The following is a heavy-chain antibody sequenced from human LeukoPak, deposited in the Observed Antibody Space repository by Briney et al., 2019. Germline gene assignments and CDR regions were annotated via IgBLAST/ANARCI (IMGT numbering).Heavy chain of an antibody. Sequence: VGSLRLSCEASGFTSSVYTMTWVPDAPQKRLEWDSTIGSDGKTHYSESVKGRFAISRDNSKSMLFLQLNSLRAEDTALYYCARDLHYYVDMDVWGQGTTVTVSS. CDR2: IGSDGKT. CDR3: ARDLHYYVDMDV. D-gene: IGHD3-10*02. V-gene: IGHV3-23*01. J-gene: IGHJ6*02. CDR1: GFTSSVYT.